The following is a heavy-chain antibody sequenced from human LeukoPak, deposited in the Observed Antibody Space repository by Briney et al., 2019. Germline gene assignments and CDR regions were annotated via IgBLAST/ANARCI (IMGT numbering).Heavy chain of an antibody. Sequence: SSETLSLTCIVSSGSISSSNYYWGWIRQPPGKGLEWIGSIYYSGSTYYNPSLKSRVTISIDTSKKNFSLNLSSVTAADTAVYYCARINGWPGAQYYFDSWGQGTLVTVSS. CDR2: IYYSGST. CDR1: SGSISSSNYY. CDR3: ARINGWPGAQYYFDS. D-gene: IGHD6-19*01. J-gene: IGHJ4*02. V-gene: IGHV4-39*07.